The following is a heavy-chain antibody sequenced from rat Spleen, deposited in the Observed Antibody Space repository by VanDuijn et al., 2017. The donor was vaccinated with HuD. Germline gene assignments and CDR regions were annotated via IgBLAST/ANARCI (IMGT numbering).Heavy chain of an antibody. CDR3: ARSSYNNYYFHY. Sequence: EVLLQESGPGLVKPSQSLSLTCSVTFYSIISSYRWNWIRKFPGNKLEWMGYINNAGSTTYNPFLKSRISITRDTSRNQFFLQVNSVIIDDTATYYCARSSYNNYYFHYWGQGVMVTVSS. D-gene: IGHD1-10*01. CDR2: INNAGST. V-gene: IGHV3-3*01. J-gene: IGHJ2*01. CDR1: FYSIISSYR.